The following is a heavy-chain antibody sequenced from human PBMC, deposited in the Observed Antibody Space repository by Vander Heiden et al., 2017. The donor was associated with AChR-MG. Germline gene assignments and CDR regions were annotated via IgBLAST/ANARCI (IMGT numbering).Heavy chain of an antibody. Sequence: EVQLLESGGGLVQPGGSLRLPCAARGFTFRRYAMSWVRKAPGKGVEWVSAISGGGGSTYYADSVKGRFTISRDNSKNTLYLQMNSLRAEDTAVYYCAKAPVTTIWSGFDYWGQGTLVTVSS. D-gene: IGHD2-21*02. CDR3: AKAPVTTIWSGFDY. J-gene: IGHJ4*02. CDR1: GFTFRRYA. CDR2: ISGGGGST. V-gene: IGHV3-23*01.